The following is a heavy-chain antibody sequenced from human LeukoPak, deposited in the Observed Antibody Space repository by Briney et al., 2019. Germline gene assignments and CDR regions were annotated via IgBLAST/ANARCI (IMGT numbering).Heavy chain of an antibody. J-gene: IGHJ3*02. CDR2: ISSSSSTI. Sequence: QTGGSLRLSCAASGFTFSSYSMNWVRQAPGKGLEWVSYISSSSSTIYYADSVKGRFTISRDNAKNSLYLQMNSLRAEDTAVYYCARDGYSSSSGLGSDAFDIWGQGTMVTVSS. CDR3: ARDGYSSSSGLGSDAFDI. CDR1: GFTFSSYS. V-gene: IGHV3-48*04. D-gene: IGHD6-6*01.